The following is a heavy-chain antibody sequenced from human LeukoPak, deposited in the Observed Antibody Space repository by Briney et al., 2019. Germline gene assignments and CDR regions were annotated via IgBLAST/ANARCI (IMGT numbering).Heavy chain of an antibody. D-gene: IGHD2-2*02. CDR3: ARDDCSSTSCYRSAFDI. Sequence: GGSLRLSCAASGFTFSSYGMHWVRQAPGKGLEWVAVISYDGSNKYYADSVKGRFTISRDNSKNTLYLQMNSLRAEDTAVYYCARDDCSSTSCYRSAFDIWGQGTMVTVSS. J-gene: IGHJ3*02. CDR2: ISYDGSNK. V-gene: IGHV3-30*03. CDR1: GFTFSSYG.